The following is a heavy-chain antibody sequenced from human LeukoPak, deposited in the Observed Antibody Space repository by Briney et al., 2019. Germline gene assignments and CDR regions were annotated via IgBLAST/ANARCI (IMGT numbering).Heavy chain of an antibody. V-gene: IGHV1-24*01. D-gene: IGHD3-22*01. CDR2: FHPEDGET. CDR1: GYSLNELS. Sequence: ASVKVSCKVSGYSLNELSMHWVRQAPGKGLEWMGGFHPEDGETVFAQKFQGRVTMTRDMSTSTVYMELSSLRSEDTAVYYCARAAGTYYYDSSGYRDAFDIWGQGTMVTVSS. CDR3: ARAAGTYYYDSSGYRDAFDI. J-gene: IGHJ3*02.